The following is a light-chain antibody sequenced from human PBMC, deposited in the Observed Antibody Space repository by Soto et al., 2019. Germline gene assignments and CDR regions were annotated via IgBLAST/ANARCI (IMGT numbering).Light chain of an antibody. Sequence: QSVLTQPPSVSGAPGQRVTISCTGSSYNIGAGYDVHWYQQLPGTAPKLLIYGNSNRPSGVPDRFSGSKSGTSASLAITGLQAEDEADYYCQSYDSSLSGPRVFGGGTKVTVL. CDR1: SYNIGAGYD. CDR2: GNS. CDR3: QSYDSSLSGPRV. V-gene: IGLV1-40*01. J-gene: IGLJ2*01.